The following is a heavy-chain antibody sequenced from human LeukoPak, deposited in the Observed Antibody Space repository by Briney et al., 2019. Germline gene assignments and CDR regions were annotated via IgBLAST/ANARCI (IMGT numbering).Heavy chain of an antibody. Sequence: GGSLRLSCAASGFTFSAYGMQWVRQAPGKGLEWVAFVRYDGNDKYYADSVKGRFTISRDNSKNTVYLQMNSLRAEDTAVYYCAKAGSGWYAPYWGQGTLVTVSS. CDR2: VRYDGNDK. CDR3: AKAGSGWYAPY. D-gene: IGHD6-19*01. V-gene: IGHV3-30*02. CDR1: GFTFSAYG. J-gene: IGHJ4*02.